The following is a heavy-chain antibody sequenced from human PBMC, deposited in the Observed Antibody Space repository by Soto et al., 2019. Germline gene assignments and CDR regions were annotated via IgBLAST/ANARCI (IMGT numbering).Heavy chain of an antibody. CDR2: IYHSGST. Sequence: SETLSLTCAVSGYSISSGYYWGWIRQPPGKGLEWIGSIYHSGSTYYNPSLKSRVTISVDTSKNQFSLKLSSVTAADTAVYYCAGVGIATPLAYWGKGTLVTVSS. CDR3: AGVGIATPLAY. D-gene: IGHD6-13*01. CDR1: GYSISSGYY. V-gene: IGHV4-38-2*01. J-gene: IGHJ4*02.